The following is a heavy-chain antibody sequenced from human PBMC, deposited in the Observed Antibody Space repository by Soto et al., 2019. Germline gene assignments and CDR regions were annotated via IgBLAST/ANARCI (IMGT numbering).Heavy chain of an antibody. CDR3: ARGGTRPTLFDP. CDR2: VRYSGVP. CDR1: CGSISSYY. V-gene: IGHV4-59*12. D-gene: IGHD3-16*01. J-gene: IGHJ5*02. Sequence: PSETVSLTCTVSCGSISSYYWRWLRQPPGKGLEWIGEVRYSGVPNYNPSLRSRVTVSVDMSRNQFSLQLTSVTAADTAMYFCARGGTRPTLFDPWAPGTLVIGSS.